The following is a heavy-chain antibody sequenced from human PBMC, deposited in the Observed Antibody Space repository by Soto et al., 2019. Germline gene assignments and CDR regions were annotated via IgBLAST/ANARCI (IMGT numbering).Heavy chain of an antibody. CDR1: GFTFSSYG. J-gene: IGHJ4*02. CDR2: IWYDGSNK. V-gene: IGHV3-33*01. CDR3: ARDLTMVRGPLGY. Sequence: QVQLVESGGGVVQPGRSLRLSCAASGFTFSSYGMHWVRQAPGKGLEWVAVIWYDGSNKYYADSVKGRFTTSRDNSKNTLYLQMNSLRAEDTAVYYCARDLTMVRGPLGYWGQGTLVTVSS. D-gene: IGHD3-10*01.